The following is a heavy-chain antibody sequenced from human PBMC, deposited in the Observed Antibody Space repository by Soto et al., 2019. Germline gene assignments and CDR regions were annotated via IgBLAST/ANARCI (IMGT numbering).Heavy chain of an antibody. D-gene: IGHD5-18*01. CDR3: ARDQRGYSYYYFDY. V-gene: IGHV1-69*04. CDR1: GGTFSSYT. J-gene: IGHJ4*02. CDR2: IIPILGIA. Sequence: SVKVSCKASGGTFSSYTISWVRQAPGQGLEWMGRIIPILGIANYAQKFQGRVTITADKSTSTAYMELSSLRSEDTAVYYCARDQRGYSYYYFDYWGQGTLVTVSS.